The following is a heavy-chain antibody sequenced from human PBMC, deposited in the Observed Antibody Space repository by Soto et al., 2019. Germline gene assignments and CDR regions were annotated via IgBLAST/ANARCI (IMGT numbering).Heavy chain of an antibody. J-gene: IGHJ4*02. Sequence: QVQLVQSGAEVKEPGASVKVSCKASGYTFITYGMIWVRQAPGQGLDWMGWIRTYNGDTKYADRLQGRVAMTTDTTTGTAYMELRSLRSDDTAVYYCARGPTDYYDNSGDYSLDYWGQGTLVTVSA. CDR3: ARGPTDYYDNSGDYSLDY. V-gene: IGHV1-18*01. CDR2: IRTYNGDT. D-gene: IGHD3-22*01. CDR1: GYTFITYG.